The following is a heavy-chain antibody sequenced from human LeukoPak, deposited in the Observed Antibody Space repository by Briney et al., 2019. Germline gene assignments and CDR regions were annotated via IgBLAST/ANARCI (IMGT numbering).Heavy chain of an antibody. CDR3: ARADCSSSTCYLRTSWFDP. V-gene: IGHV3-21*01. J-gene: IGHJ5*02. CDR2: ISTGSNFI. CDR1: GFSLSSYD. Sequence: GGSLRLSCAASGFSLSSYDMNWVRQTPGKGLEWVSSISTGSNFIYYTYSVKGRFTISRDNAKNSLYLQMNSLSAEDTAVYYCARADCSSSTCYLRTSWFDPWGQGTLVTVSS. D-gene: IGHD2/OR15-2a*01.